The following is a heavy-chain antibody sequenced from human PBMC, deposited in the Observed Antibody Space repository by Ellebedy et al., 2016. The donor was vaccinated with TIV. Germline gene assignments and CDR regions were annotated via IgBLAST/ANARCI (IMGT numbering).Heavy chain of an antibody. Sequence: PGGSLRLSCAASGFNFSGSAIHWVRQASGKGLEWVGRIRSKAKNYATAYSASVKGRFTVSRDDSTNTAFLQMNSLKVDDTAVYYCTRLSNASQYWGQGTLVTVSS. CDR2: IRSKAKNYAT. CDR1: GFNFSGSA. D-gene: IGHD4-11*01. V-gene: IGHV3-73*01. J-gene: IGHJ4*02. CDR3: TRLSNASQY.